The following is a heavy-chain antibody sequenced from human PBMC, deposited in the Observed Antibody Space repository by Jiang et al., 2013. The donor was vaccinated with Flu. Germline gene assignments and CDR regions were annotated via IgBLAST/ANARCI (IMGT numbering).Heavy chain of an antibody. CDR2: ISSNGGST. CDR1: GFTFSSYA. D-gene: IGHD5-12*01. J-gene: IGHJ4*02. V-gene: IGHV3-64*01. CDR3: ARSYMVAITSLGY. Sequence: VQLLESGGGLVQPGGSLRLSCAASGFTFSSYAMHWVRQAPGKGLEYVSAISSNGGSTYYANSVKGRFTISRDNSKNTLYLQMGSLRAEDMAVYYCARSYMVAITSLGYWGQGTLVTVSS.